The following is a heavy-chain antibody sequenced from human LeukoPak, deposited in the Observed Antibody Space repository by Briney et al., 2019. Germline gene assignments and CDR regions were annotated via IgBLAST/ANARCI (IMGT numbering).Heavy chain of an antibody. CDR3: ESDNSVPDEAWWFNP. V-gene: IGHV1-46*01. D-gene: IGHD3-10*01. CDR1: GCTYTSYT. CDR2: ISNSGGWT. J-gene: IGHJ5*02. Sequence: ASVKVSCKASGCTYTSYTISWGGQAPGQGREGMGVISNSGGWTTNAQKFQGRVTVTRDIYTSKNYLELSSLRVEDTDTDECESDNSVPDEAWWFNPWGQGTLVTVSS.